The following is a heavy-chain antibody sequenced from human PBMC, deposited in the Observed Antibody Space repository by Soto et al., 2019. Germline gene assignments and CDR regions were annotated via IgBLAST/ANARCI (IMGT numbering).Heavy chain of an antibody. CDR1: GYTFTSYD. CDR3: ARVLRPYSSSWYNYYYYMDV. CDR2: MNPNSGNT. D-gene: IGHD6-13*01. Sequence: ASVKVSCKASGYTFTSYDINWVRQATGQGLEWMGWMNPNSGNTGYAQKFQGRVTMTRNTSISTAYMELSSLRSEDTAVYYCARVLRPYSSSWYNYYYYMDVWGKGTTVTVSS. J-gene: IGHJ6*03. V-gene: IGHV1-8*01.